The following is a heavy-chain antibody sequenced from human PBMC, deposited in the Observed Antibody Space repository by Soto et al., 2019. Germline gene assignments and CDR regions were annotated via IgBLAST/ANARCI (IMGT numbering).Heavy chain of an antibody. CDR3: AEDVTPTWPQHLDS. Sequence: GGSLRLSCAASGFNFDDYFMHWVRQAPGKGLGWVASISWNGADIGYADSVKGRFTISRDKAKNSLFLQMNSLRTEDSGLYYCAEDVTPTWPQHLDSWGQGTLVTVSS. CDR2: ISWNGADI. J-gene: IGHJ4*02. V-gene: IGHV3-9*01. D-gene: IGHD1-1*01. CDR1: GFNFDDYF.